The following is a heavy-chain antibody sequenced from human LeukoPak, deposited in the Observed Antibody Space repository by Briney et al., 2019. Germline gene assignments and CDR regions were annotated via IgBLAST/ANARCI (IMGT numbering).Heavy chain of an antibody. CDR1: GFTFSSYA. D-gene: IGHD2-15*01. Sequence: GGSLRLSCAASGFTFSSYAMSWIRQAPGKGLEWVSAISGSGGSTYYADSVKGRFTISRDNSKNTLYLQMNSLRAEDTAVYYCAKDSGYCSGGSCYEFPEDYRGQGTLVTVSS. CDR3: AKDSGYCSGGSCYEFPEDY. CDR2: ISGSGGST. J-gene: IGHJ4*02. V-gene: IGHV3-23*01.